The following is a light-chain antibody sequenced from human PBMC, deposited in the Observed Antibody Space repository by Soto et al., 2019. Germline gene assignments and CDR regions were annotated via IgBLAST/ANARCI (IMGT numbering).Light chain of an antibody. CDR3: QQYNTYPLT. J-gene: IGKJ4*01. CDR1: QSISNW. Sequence: DIQMTQSPSTLSASVGDRVTITCRASQSISNWLAWYQQKPGKAPNLLIYKASSLESGVPSRFSGSGTGAEFTLTISSLQTDDFATYYCQQYNTYPLTFGAGTKVDIK. CDR2: KAS. V-gene: IGKV1-5*03.